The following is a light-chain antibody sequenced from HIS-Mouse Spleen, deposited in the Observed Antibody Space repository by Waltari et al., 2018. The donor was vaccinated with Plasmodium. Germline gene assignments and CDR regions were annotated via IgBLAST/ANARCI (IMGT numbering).Light chain of an antibody. CDR1: VLAKKY. CDR3: YSAADNNLV. J-gene: IGLJ3*02. CDR2: KDS. V-gene: IGLV3-27*01. Sequence: SYELTQPSSVSVSPGQTARITCSGDVLAKKYARWFQQKPGQAPGLVIYKDSERPSGNPERFSGSSSGTTVTLTISGAQVEDEADYYCYSAADNNLVFGGGTKLTVL.